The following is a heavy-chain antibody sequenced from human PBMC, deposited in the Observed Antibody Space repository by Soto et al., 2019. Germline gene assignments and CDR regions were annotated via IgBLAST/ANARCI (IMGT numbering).Heavy chain of an antibody. CDR2: IYYSGST. D-gene: IGHD1-7*01. V-gene: IGHV4-39*01. Sequence: KPSETLSLTCTVSGGSISSSSYYWGWIRQPPGKGLEWIGSIYYSGSTYYNPSLKSRVTISVDTSKNQFSLKLSSVTAADTAVYYFARLRLELPLRRQNWSAPWGQGTLVPVSS. J-gene: IGHJ5*02. CDR1: GGSISSSSYY. CDR3: ARLRLELPLRRQNWSAP.